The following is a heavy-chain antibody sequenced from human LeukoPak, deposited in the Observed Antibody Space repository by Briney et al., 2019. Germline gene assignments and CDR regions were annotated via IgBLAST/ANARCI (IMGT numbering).Heavy chain of an antibody. CDR2: IYYSGST. CDR3: ARRDGSGYSGAFHL. CDR1: GGSISSYY. J-gene: IGHJ3*01. Sequence: SETLSLTCSVSGGSISSYYWSWIRQPPGKGLEWIGYIYYSGSTNYNPSLKTRVTISVDTSKNHFSLKLSSVTAADTAVYYCARRDGSGYSGAFHLWGQGTMVTVSS. D-gene: IGHD3-22*01. V-gene: IGHV4-59*08.